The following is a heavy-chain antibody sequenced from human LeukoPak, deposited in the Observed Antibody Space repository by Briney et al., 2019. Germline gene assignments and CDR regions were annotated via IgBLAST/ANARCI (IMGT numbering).Heavy chain of an antibody. V-gene: IGHV4-39*07. CDR3: ARIREGSSWYAD. CDR2: IYYSGST. D-gene: IGHD6-13*01. CDR1: GGSISSSSYY. J-gene: IGHJ4*02. Sequence: SETLSLTCTVSGGSISSSSYYWGWIRQPPGKGLEWIGSIYYSGSTYYNPSLKSRVTISVDTSKNQFSLKLSSVTAADTAVYYCARIREGSSWYADWGQGTLVTVSS.